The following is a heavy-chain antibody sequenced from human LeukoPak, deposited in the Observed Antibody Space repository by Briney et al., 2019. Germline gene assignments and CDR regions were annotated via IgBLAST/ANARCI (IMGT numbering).Heavy chain of an antibody. J-gene: IGHJ4*02. D-gene: IGHD1-26*01. Sequence: GGSLRLSCAASGFTFSSYSMNWVRQAPGKGLEWVSSISSSSSYKYYADSVKGRFTISRDNAKNSLYLQMNSLRAEDTAVYYCARESTSGSYDGRYYFDYWGQGTLVTVSS. CDR3: ARESTSGSYDGRYYFDY. V-gene: IGHV3-21*01. CDR2: ISSSSSYK. CDR1: GFTFSSYS.